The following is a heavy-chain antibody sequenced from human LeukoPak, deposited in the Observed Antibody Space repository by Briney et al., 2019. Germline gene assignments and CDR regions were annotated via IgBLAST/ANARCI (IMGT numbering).Heavy chain of an antibody. CDR3: ARSQSGYNYGYRFDS. D-gene: IGHD5-18*01. V-gene: IGHV4-39*02. CDR2: ISYSGST. CDR1: GGSFSSSNYY. J-gene: IGHJ4*02. Sequence: SEPLSLTCSVSGGSFSSSNYYWGWIRQPPGKGLEWIGSISYSGSTFYNPSLKSRVTISVDTSKNHFSLKLSSVTAADTALYFCARSQSGYNYGYRFDSWGQGTLVTVSS.